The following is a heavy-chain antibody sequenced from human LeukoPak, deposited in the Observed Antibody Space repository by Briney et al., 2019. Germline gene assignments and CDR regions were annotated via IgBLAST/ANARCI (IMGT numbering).Heavy chain of an antibody. CDR2: IIPIFGTA. Sequence: GASVKVSCKASGGTFSSYAISWVRQAPGQGLEWMGGIIPIFGTANYAQKFQGRVTITTDESTSTAYMELSSLRSEDTAVYYCARFGWGPNYYWYFDLWGRGTLVTVSP. J-gene: IGHJ2*01. V-gene: IGHV1-69*05. CDR1: GGTFSSYA. D-gene: IGHD7-27*01. CDR3: ARFGWGPNYYWYFDL.